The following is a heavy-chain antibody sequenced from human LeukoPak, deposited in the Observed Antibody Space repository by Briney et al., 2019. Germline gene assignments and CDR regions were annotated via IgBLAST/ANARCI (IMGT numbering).Heavy chain of an antibody. V-gene: IGHV5-51*01. CDR2: IYPGDSHI. Sequence: GESLKISCHGIGYXFTDYWIGWVRQMPGKGLAWMAMIYPGDSHIRYSPSFQSQVTISADKSINTAHLQWSSLKASDTAIYYCTRLPALARDLFYYGMDLWGQGTEVTVSS. CDR1: GYXFTDYW. CDR3: TRLPALARDLFYYGMDL. J-gene: IGHJ6*02. D-gene: IGHD2-21*02.